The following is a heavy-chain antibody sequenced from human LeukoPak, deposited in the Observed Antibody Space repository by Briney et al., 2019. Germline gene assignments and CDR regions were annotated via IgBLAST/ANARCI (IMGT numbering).Heavy chain of an antibody. D-gene: IGHD2-2*03. V-gene: IGHV1-69*05. J-gene: IGHJ4*02. CDR2: IILIFGTA. Sequence: ASVKVSCKASGGTFSSYAISWVRQAPGQGLEWMGGIILIFGTANYAQKFQGRVTITTDESTSTAYMELSSLRSEDTAVYYCARVSPGYCSSTSCYGGNYFDYWGQGTLVTVSS. CDR1: GGTFSSYA. CDR3: ARVSPGYCSSTSCYGGNYFDY.